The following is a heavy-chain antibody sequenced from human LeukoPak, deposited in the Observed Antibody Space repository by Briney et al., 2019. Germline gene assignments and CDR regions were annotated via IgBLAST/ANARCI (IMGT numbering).Heavy chain of an antibody. J-gene: IGHJ4*02. CDR3: AKDNGLTVDFDY. CDR1: GFTFNSYA. V-gene: IGHV3-23*01. D-gene: IGHD4-23*01. Sequence: PGGSLRLSCAASGFTFNSYALSWVRQAPGKGLEWVSAISGSGGTTYYADSVKGRFTISRDNSKNTLYLQMNSLRAEDTAVYYCAKDNGLTVDFDYWGQGTLVTVSS. CDR2: ISGSGGTT.